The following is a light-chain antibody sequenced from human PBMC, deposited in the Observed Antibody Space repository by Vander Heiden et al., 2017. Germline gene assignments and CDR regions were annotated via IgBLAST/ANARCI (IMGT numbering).Light chain of an antibody. Sequence: EIQLTQSPSFLSASVGDRVNIPCRATQGIDNYLAWYQQRPGKVPRLLIYAGSSLQIGVPSRFSGSASGTEFTLTISSLQSEDFGTYYCQQFKGYPVTFGGGTRVEIK. V-gene: IGKV1-9*01. J-gene: IGKJ4*01. CDR2: AGS. CDR1: QGIDNY. CDR3: QQFKGYPVT.